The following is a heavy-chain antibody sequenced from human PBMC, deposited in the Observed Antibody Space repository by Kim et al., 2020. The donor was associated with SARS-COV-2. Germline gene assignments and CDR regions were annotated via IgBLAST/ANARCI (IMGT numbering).Heavy chain of an antibody. D-gene: IGHD3-9*01. V-gene: IGHV4-39*01. CDR2: ISYSGRA. J-gene: IGHJ3*02. CDR1: GGSISRTNHY. CDR3: TRHSGVQYLDWYTLDAFDI. Sequence: SETLSLMCSVSGGSISRTNHYWDWIRQAPGQGLEWIGGISYSGRAYYNPSLKSRITMSVDTSKRQFFLRLGSVTAADTAVFFCTRHSGVQYLDWYTLDAFDIWGQGTMVTVSS.